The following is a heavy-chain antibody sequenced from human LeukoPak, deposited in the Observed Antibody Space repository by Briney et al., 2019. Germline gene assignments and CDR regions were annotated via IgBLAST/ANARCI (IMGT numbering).Heavy chain of an antibody. CDR1: GYTFTSYG. CDR2: ISAYNGNT. D-gene: IGHD3-10*01. J-gene: IGHJ4*02. CDR3: ARGPYGSGSYYKFDY. Sequence: GASVKVSCKASGYTFTSYGISWVRQAPGQGLERMVWISAYNGNTNYAQKLQGRVTMTTDTSTSTAYMELRSLGSDDTAVYYCARGPYGSGSYYKFDYWGQGTLVTVSS. V-gene: IGHV1-18*01.